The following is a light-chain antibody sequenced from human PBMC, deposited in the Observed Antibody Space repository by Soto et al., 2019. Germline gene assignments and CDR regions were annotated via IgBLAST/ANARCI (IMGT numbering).Light chain of an antibody. J-gene: IGLJ2*01. CDR3: AAWDDSLNGVV. CDR2: SNT. Sequence: QSVLTQPPSASGTPGQTIAISCSGGSANIGIPTVNWYQQLPGTAPILLIYSNTQRPSGVPDRFSGSKSGTSASLAISGRQSEYEGDYYCAAWDDSLNGVVFGGGTKLTVL. CDR1: SANIGIPT. V-gene: IGLV1-44*01.